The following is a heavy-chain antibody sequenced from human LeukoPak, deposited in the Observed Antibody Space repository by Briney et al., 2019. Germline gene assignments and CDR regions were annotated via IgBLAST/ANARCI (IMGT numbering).Heavy chain of an antibody. V-gene: IGHV4-30-4*01. D-gene: IGHD2-15*01. CDR1: GGSISSGDYY. CDR3: ARYPQNYCSGGSCYSVFDY. CDR2: IYYSGST. J-gene: IGHJ4*02. Sequence: SQTLSLTCTVSGGSISSGDYYWSWIRQPPGKGLEWIGYIYYSGSTHYNPSLKSRVTISVDTSKNQFSLKLSSVTAADTAVYYCARYPQNYCSGGSCYSVFDYWGQGTLVTVSS.